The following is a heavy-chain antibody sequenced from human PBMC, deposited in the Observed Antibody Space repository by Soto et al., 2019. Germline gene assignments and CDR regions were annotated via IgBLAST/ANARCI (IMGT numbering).Heavy chain of an antibody. CDR2: ISGRGGSP. CDR1: GFTFYGYA. D-gene: IGHD6-19*01. CDR3: AKGMRRIAVAGTTAFDI. Sequence: GGSLRLSCAASGFTFYGYAMSWVRQAPGKGLGWGSGISGRGGSPYCADSWKGRVTTSRDNSKSTLYLQMNSLRAEDTAVYYCAKGMRRIAVAGTTAFDIWGQGTMVTVSS. J-gene: IGHJ3*02. V-gene: IGHV3-23*01.